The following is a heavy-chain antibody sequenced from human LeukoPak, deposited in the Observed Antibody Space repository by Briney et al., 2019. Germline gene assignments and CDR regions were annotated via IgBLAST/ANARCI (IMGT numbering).Heavy chain of an antibody. CDR3: ANQPQKVAAPSGGY. CDR1: GFTVSSNS. V-gene: IGHV3-53*01. D-gene: IGHD6-19*01. J-gene: IGHJ4*02. Sequence: GGSLRLSCTVSGFTVSSNSMSWVRQAPGKGLEWVSFIYSDNTHYSDSVKGRFTISRDNSKNTLYLQMNSLRAEDTAVYYCANQPQKVAAPSGGYWGQGTLVTVSS. CDR2: IYSDNT.